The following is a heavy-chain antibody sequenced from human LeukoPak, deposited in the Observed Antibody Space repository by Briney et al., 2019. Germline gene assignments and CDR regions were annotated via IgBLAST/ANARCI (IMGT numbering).Heavy chain of an antibody. J-gene: IGHJ5*02. Sequence: AVKVSCKASRGTFSSYAIRWVRQAPGQGREWMGGISSIFGTANYAQKSQGRVTITTEESTSTAYLELSSLRSEETAVDYCARRGYSSSWYSGEDWFDPWGQGTLVTVSS. D-gene: IGHD6-13*01. CDR3: ARRGYSSSWYSGEDWFDP. V-gene: IGHV1-69*05. CDR1: RGTFSSYA. CDR2: ISSIFGTA.